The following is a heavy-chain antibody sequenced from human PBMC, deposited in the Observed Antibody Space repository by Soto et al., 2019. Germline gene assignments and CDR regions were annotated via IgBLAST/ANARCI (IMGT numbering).Heavy chain of an antibody. J-gene: IGHJ4*02. Sequence: QVQLVESGGGVVKPGRSLRLSCAASGFTFSSYGMHWVRQAPGKGLEWVAVIWYVGSNKYYADSVKGRFTISRDNSKNTLYLKMNSLRAEDTAVYYGARDLSRGYSYGSDYWGQGTLVTVSS. CDR3: ARDLSRGYSYGSDY. V-gene: IGHV3-33*01. CDR1: GFTFSSYG. CDR2: IWYVGSNK. D-gene: IGHD5-18*01.